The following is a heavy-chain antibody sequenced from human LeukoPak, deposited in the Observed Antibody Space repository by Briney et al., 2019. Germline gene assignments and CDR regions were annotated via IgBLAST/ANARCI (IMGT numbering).Heavy chain of an antibody. V-gene: IGHV3-7*05. Sequence: GGSLRLFCAASGFTFTSYWMSWVRQAPGKGLQWVANIKQDGSDKNYVDSVKGRFTISRDNAQNSLYLQVNSLSAEDTAVYYCARIGYSSSTFDYWGQGTLVTVSS. J-gene: IGHJ4*02. D-gene: IGHD6-6*01. CDR1: GFTFTSYW. CDR2: IKQDGSDK. CDR3: ARIGYSSSTFDY.